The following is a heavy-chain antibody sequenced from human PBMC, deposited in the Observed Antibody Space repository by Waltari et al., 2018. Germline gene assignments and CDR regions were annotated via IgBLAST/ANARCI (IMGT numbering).Heavy chain of an antibody. Sequence: QVQLQESGPGLVKPSETLSLTCTVSGGSISSYYWSWIRQPPGKGLEWIGYIYYSGSTNYNPSLKSRVTISVDTSKNQFSLKLSSVTAEDTAVYYCASWPGVVGATHDAFDIWGQGTMVTVSS. CDR1: GGSISSYY. CDR3: ASWPGVVGATHDAFDI. D-gene: IGHD1-26*01. J-gene: IGHJ3*02. V-gene: IGHV4-59*01. CDR2: IYYSGST.